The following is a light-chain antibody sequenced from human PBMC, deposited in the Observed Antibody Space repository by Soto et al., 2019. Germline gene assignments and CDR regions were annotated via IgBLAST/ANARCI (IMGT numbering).Light chain of an antibody. CDR3: QQYNKWPLT. CDR2: GAS. V-gene: IGKV3-15*01. Sequence: ETVMTQSPATLSLSPGERVTLSCRASESVGSNLAWYQQKPGQPPRLLSFGASTRAPGVPARFSGSGSGTEFTLTISSLQSEDSAFYYCQQYNKWPLTFGGGTKVEI. CDR1: ESVGSN. J-gene: IGKJ4*01.